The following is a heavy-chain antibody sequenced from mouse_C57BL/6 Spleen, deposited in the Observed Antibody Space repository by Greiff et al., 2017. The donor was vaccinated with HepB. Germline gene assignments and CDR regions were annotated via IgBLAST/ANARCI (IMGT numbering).Heavy chain of an antibody. CDR3: ARYPLYSNYPHWYFDV. Sequence: EVKLVESGPGLAKPSQTLSLTCSVTGYSITSDYWNWIRKFPGNKLEYMGYISYSGSTCYNPSLKSRISITRDTSKNQYYLQLNSVTTEDTATYYCARYPLYSNYPHWYFDVWGTGTTVTVSS. J-gene: IGHJ1*03. CDR2: ISYSGST. D-gene: IGHD2-5*01. V-gene: IGHV3-8*01. CDR1: GYSITSDY.